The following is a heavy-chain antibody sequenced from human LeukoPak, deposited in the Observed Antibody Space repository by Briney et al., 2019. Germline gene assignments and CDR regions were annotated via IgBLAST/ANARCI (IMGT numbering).Heavy chain of an antibody. V-gene: IGHV3-21*01. J-gene: IGHJ4*02. Sequence: GGSLRLSCAASGLSFSGSWMHWVRQAPGKGLEWVSSISSSSSYIYYADSVKGRFTISRDNAKNSLYLQMNSLRAEDTAVYYCASLGHYYNFDYWGQGTLVTVSS. D-gene: IGHD3-10*01. CDR3: ASLGHYYNFDY. CDR1: GLSFSGSW. CDR2: ISSSSSYI.